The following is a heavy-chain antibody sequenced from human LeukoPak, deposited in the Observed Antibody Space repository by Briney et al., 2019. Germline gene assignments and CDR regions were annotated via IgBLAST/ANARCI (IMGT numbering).Heavy chain of an antibody. CDR3: AKGYYSYYYYYMDV. V-gene: IGHV3-43*02. CDR2: ISGDGGST. D-gene: IGHD3-10*01. Sequence: GGSLRLSCAASGFTFDDYAMHWVRQAPGKGLGWVSLISGDGGSTYYADSVKGRFTISRDNSKNSLYLQMNSLRTEDTALYYCAKGYYSYYYYYMDVWGKGTTVTVSS. CDR1: GFTFDDYA. J-gene: IGHJ6*03.